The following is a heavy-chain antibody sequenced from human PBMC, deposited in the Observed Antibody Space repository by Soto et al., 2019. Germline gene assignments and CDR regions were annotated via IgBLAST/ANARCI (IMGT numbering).Heavy chain of an antibody. J-gene: IGHJ4*02. Sequence: SVKVSCKASGGTFSSYAISWVRQAPGQGLEWMGGIIPIFGTANYAQKFQGRVTITADKSTSTAYMELSSLRSEDTAVYYCARDFPLTGTTTFDYWGQGTLVTVSS. CDR3: ARDFPLTGTTTFDY. CDR2: IIPIFGTA. V-gene: IGHV1-69*06. D-gene: IGHD1-7*01. CDR1: GGTFSSYA.